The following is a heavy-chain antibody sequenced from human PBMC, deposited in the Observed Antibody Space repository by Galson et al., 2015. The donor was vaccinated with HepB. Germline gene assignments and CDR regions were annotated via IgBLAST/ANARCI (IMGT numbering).Heavy chain of an antibody. CDR1: GFTFSNAW. CDR2: IKSKTDGGTT. CDR3: TTKYYYDSSGYFKYYFDY. Sequence: SLRLSCAASGFTFSNAWMSWVRQAPGKGLEWVGRIKSKTDGGTTDYAAPVKGRFTISRDDSKNTLYLQMNSLKTEDTAVYYCTTKYYYDSSGYFKYYFDYWGQGTLVTVSS. D-gene: IGHD3-22*01. V-gene: IGHV3-15*01. J-gene: IGHJ4*02.